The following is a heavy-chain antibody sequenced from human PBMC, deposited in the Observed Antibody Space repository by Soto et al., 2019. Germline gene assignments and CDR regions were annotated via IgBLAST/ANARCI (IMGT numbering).Heavy chain of an antibody. V-gene: IGHV3-23*01. J-gene: IGHJ4*02. CDR3: AKGARDVDY. D-gene: IGHD5-12*01. CDR2: ISSSGST. Sequence: EVQLLESGGGLVQPGGSLRLSCAASGFTFSSQTMSWVRQAPGKGLEWVSVISSSGSTSYTDSVEGRFTISKDSSKSTLYLQLNSLRVEDTAVYYCAKGARDVDYWGQGTLVTVSS. CDR1: GFTFSSQT.